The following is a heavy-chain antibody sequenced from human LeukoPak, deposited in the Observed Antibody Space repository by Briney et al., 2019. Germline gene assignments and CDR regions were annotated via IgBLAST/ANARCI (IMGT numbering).Heavy chain of an antibody. CDR3: ARGVMFSY. CDR1: GFTFSNYA. V-gene: IGHV3-23*01. J-gene: IGHJ4*02. CDR2: ISGSTGST. D-gene: IGHD3-16*01. Sequence: GGSLRLSRAASGFTFSNYAMNWVRQAPGKGLEWVSLISGSTGSTYYADSVKGRFTISRDNSKNTLYLQMNSLRAEDTAVYYCARGVMFSYWGQGTLVTVSS.